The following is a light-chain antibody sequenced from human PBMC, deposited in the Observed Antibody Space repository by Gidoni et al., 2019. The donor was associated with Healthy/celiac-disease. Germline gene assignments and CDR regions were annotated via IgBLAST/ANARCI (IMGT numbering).Light chain of an antibody. CDR3: QQSDSTPPLT. Sequence: DIQMTQSPSSLSASVGDRVTITCRASPSISSYLHWYQQKPGKAPKLLIYAASSLQSGVPSRFSGSGSGTDFTLTISSLQPEDFATYYCQQSDSTPPLTFGGGTKVEIK. V-gene: IGKV1-39*01. J-gene: IGKJ4*01. CDR2: AAS. CDR1: PSISSY.